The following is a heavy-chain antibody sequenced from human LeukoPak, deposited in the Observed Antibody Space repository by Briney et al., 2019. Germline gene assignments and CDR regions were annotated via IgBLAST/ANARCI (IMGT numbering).Heavy chain of an antibody. CDR1: GFTVSSNS. V-gene: IGHV3-53*01. CDR2: IYSDNT. J-gene: IGHJ4*02. CDR3: ARRAGAYSHPYDY. D-gene: IGHD4/OR15-4a*01. Sequence: GGSLRLSCTVSGFTVSSNSMSWVRQAPGKGLECVSFIYSDNTHYSDSVKGRFTISRDNSKNTLYPQMNSLRAEDTAVYYCARRAGAYSHPYDYWGQGTLVTVSS.